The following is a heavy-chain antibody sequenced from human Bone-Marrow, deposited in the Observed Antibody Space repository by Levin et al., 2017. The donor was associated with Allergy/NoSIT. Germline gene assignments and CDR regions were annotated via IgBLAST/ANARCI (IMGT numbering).Heavy chain of an antibody. J-gene: IGHJ4*02. CDR1: GFSFRNFW. CDR3: TRDAVDQGSRNPPSPAPNFDS. CDR2: INHDGSDR. Sequence: GESLKISCAASGFSFRNFWMTWVRQAPGKGLEWVANINHDGSDRYYADSVKGRFTISRDNARYSLYLQMSGLRAEDTAQYYCTRDAVDQGSRNPPSPAPNFDSWGQGTRVTVSS. D-gene: IGHD1-14*01. V-gene: IGHV3-7*01.